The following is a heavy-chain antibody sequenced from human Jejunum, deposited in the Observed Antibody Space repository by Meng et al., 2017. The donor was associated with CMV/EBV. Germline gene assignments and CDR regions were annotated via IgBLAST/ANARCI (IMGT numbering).Heavy chain of an antibody. J-gene: IGHJ4*02. CDR1: GGSISRDQ. CDR2: IYYRGST. CDR3: ARVSPDYGGNSYFDY. V-gene: IGHV4-59*01. D-gene: IGHD4-23*01. Sequence: SGGSISRDQWSWIRLSPGKGLEWIGYIYYRGSTNSNPSLKSRVSMSADPSKNQFSLKLSSVTAADTAVYYCARVSPDYGGNSYFDYWGPGTEVTVSS.